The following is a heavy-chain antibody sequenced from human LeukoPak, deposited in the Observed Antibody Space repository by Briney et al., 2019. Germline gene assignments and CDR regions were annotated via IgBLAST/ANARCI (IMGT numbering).Heavy chain of an antibody. Sequence: SQTLSLTCAISGDSVSSKSASWNWIRQSPSRGLEWLGRTYSRSKWFNDYAASVKSRITINPDTSKNQFSLHLTPVTPDDTAVYYCARGTGSLDYWGQGTLVTVSS. CDR1: GDSVSSKSAS. J-gene: IGHJ4*02. D-gene: IGHD1-26*01. CDR2: TYSRSKWFN. CDR3: ARGTGSLDY. V-gene: IGHV6-1*01.